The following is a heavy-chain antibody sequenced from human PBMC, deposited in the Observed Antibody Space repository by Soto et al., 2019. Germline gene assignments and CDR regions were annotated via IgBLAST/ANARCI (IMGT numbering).Heavy chain of an antibody. CDR3: AKSRNSGWYSSVDYYYYGMDV. CDR2: ISGSGGST. CDR1: GFTFSSYA. Sequence: GGSLRLSCAASGFTFSSYAMSWVRQAPGKGLEWVSAISGSGGSTYYADSVKGRFTISRDNSKNTLYLQMNSLRAEDTAVYYCAKSRNSGWYSSVDYYYYGMDVWGQGTTVTVSS. J-gene: IGHJ6*02. V-gene: IGHV3-23*01. D-gene: IGHD6-19*01.